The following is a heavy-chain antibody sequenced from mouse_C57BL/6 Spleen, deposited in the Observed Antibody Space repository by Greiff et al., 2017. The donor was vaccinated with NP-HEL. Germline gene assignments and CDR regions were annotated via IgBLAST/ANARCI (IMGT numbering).Heavy chain of an antibody. V-gene: IGHV1-69*01. CDR2: IDPSDSYT. CDR1: GYTFTSYW. CDR3: ARHGSSLFDY. J-gene: IGHJ2*01. Sequence: QVQLQQPGAELVMPGASVKLSCKASGYTFTSYWMHWVKQRPGQGLEWIGEIDPSDSYTNYNQKFKGKSTLTVDKSSSTAYMQLSSLTSEDSAVYYCARHGSSLFDYWGQGTTLTVSS. D-gene: IGHD1-1*01.